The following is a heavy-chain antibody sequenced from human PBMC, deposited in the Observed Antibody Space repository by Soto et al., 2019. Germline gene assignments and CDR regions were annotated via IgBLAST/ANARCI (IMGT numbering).Heavy chain of an antibody. V-gene: IGHV4-59*08. J-gene: IGHJ3*02. CDR2: IYYSGST. D-gene: IGHD3-10*01. CDR1: GGSISSYY. CDR3: ARRWGGTFDI. Sequence: QVQLQESGPGLVKPSEALSLTCTVSGGSISSYYWSWIRQPPGKGLEWIGYIYYSGSTNYSTSLKSRVTISVDTSKHQFSLRLNSVTAADTAVYYCARRWGGTFDIWGQGTMVTVSS.